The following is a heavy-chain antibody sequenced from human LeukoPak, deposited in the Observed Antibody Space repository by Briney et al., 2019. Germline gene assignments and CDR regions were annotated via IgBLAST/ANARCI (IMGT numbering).Heavy chain of an antibody. V-gene: IGHV7-4-1*02. CDR3: ARGSVAGTFDY. D-gene: IGHD6-19*01. CDR1: GYNLTTYA. J-gene: IGHJ4*02. Sequence: ASVKVSCKASGYNLTTYAMNWVRQAPGQGLEWMGWINTNTGNPTYAQGFTGRFVFSLDTSVSTAYLQISSLKAEDTAVYYCARGSVAGTFDYWGQGTLVTVSS. CDR2: INTNTGNP.